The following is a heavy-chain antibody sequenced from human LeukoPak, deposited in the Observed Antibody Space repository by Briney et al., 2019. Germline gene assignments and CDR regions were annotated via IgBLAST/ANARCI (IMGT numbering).Heavy chain of an antibody. Sequence: PSETLSLTCTVSGGSISSYYWSWIRQPPGKGLEWIGYIYYSGSTNYNPSLKSRVTISVDTSKNQFSLKLSSVTAADTAVYYCARDSRPTEATYYYYMDVWGKGTTVTISS. CDR3: ARDSRPTEATYYYYMDV. V-gene: IGHV4-59*01. D-gene: IGHD1-26*01. CDR1: GGSISSYY. CDR2: IYYSGST. J-gene: IGHJ6*03.